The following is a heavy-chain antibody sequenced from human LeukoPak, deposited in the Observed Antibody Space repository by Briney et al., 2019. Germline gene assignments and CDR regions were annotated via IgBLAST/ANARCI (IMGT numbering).Heavy chain of an antibody. CDR3: ARDQGYDYVWGSYRYPFDY. CDR1: GYTFTSYG. D-gene: IGHD3-16*02. J-gene: IGHJ4*02. CDR2: ISAYNGNT. Sequence: GASVKVSCKASGYTFTSYGISWVRQAPGQGLEWMGWISAYNGNTNYAQKLQGRVTMTTDTSTSTAYMELRSLRSDDTAVYYCARDQGYDYVWGSYRYPFDYWGQGTLVTVSS. V-gene: IGHV1-18*01.